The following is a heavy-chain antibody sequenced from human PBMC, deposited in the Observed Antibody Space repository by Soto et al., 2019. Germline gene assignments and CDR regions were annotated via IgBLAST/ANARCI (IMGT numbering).Heavy chain of an antibody. Sequence: QVQLVQSGAEVKKPGSSVKVSCKASGGTFSSYAISWVRQAPGQGLEWMGGIIPIFGTANYAQKFQGRVTITADESTSKAFMELSSLRSEDTAVYYCARYLVGATDLAFDIWGQGTMVSVSS. V-gene: IGHV1-69*12. CDR1: GGTFSSYA. J-gene: IGHJ3*02. CDR2: IIPIFGTA. CDR3: ARYLVGATDLAFDI. D-gene: IGHD1-26*01.